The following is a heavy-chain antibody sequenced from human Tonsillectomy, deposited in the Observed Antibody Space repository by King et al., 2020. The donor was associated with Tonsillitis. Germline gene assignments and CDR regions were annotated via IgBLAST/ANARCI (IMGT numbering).Heavy chain of an antibody. CDR3: ARGNYDFWSGYPRIYYMDV. CDR1: GYTFTSYD. Sequence: QLVQSGAEVKKPGASVKVSCKASGYTFTSYDINWVRQATEQGLEWMGWMNPNSGNTGYAQKLQGRVTMTRNTSISTAYMELSSLRSEDTAVYYCARGNYDFWSGYPRIYYMDVWGKGTTVTVSS. V-gene: IGHV1-8*01. J-gene: IGHJ6*03. CDR2: MNPNSGNT. D-gene: IGHD3-3*01.